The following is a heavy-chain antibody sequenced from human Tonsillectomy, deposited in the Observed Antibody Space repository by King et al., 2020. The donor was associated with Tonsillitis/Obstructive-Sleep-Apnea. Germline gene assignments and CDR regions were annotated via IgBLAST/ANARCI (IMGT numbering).Heavy chain of an antibody. J-gene: IGHJ6*03. D-gene: IGHD6-19*01. Sequence: VQLVESGGDLVHPGGSLRLSCAASGFTFSRYWMHWVRQAPGKGLVWVSRITVDGSSTTYADSVKGRFTISRDNAKNTQYLQMNSLRAEDTAVYYCARGLDSYYYYMDVWGKGTTVTVSS. CDR2: ITVDGSST. CDR1: GFTFSRYW. V-gene: IGHV3-74*01. CDR3: ARGLDSYYYYMDV.